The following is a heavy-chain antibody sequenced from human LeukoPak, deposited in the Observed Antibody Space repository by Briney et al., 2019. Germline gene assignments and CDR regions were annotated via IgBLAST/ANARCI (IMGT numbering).Heavy chain of an antibody. D-gene: IGHD3-10*01. V-gene: IGHV1-8*01. CDR2: MHPNSGKT. CDR3: ARGHGSAFDP. Sequence: GASVKVSCKASGYTFSSYEINWVRQATGQGLERMGWMHPNSGKTGYSQKFLGRVTMTRDTSMTTAYMELSSLTSDDTAVYYCARGHGSAFDPWGQGTLVTVSS. CDR1: GYTFSSYE. J-gene: IGHJ5*02.